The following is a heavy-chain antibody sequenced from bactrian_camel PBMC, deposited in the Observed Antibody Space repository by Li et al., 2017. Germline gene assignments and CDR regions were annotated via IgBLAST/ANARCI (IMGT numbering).Heavy chain of an antibody. CDR1: GFTFSSYY. CDR3: AAGTWLLIDDCPER. V-gene: IGHV3S40*01. D-gene: IGHD1*01. Sequence: VQLVESGGGLVQPGGSLRLSCAASGFTFSSYYMTWVRQAPGKGLEWVSTINSGGGTTYYVDSLKGRFTISRDNAKNTVYLQLNSLKTADTAMYYCAAGTWLLIDDCPERWGQGTQVTVS. CDR2: INSGGGTT. J-gene: IGHJ4*01.